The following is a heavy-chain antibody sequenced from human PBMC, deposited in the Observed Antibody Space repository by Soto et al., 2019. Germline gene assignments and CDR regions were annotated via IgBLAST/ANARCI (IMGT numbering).Heavy chain of an antibody. CDR2: IKSKTDDGTI. CDR1: GFSFRNAW. D-gene: IGHD3-10*01. Sequence: LRLSCAVSGFSFRNAWMTWVRQAPGKGLEWVGRIKSKTDDGTIDYAAPVKGRFTISRDDSKKMLYLQMDSLKTEDTAVYYCTTDPALGDFDYWGQGTLVTVSS. CDR3: TTDPALGDFDY. J-gene: IGHJ4*02. V-gene: IGHV3-15*01.